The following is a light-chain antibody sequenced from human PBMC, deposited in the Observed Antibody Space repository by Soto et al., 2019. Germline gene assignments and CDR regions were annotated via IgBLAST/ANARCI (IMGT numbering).Light chain of an antibody. CDR2: WAS. V-gene: IGKV4-1*01. CDR1: QSVLYSSNNKNY. CDR3: QQYYSTPYT. Sequence: DIVMTQSPDSLAVSLGERASINCKSSQSVLYSSNNKNYLAWYQQKPGQPPKLLIYWASTRESGVPDRFSGSRSGTDFNLTISSLQAEDGAVYHCQQYYSTPYTFGQGTKLEIK. J-gene: IGKJ2*01.